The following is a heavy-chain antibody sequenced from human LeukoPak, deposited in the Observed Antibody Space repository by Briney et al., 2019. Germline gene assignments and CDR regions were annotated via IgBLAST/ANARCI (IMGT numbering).Heavy chain of an antibody. J-gene: IGHJ4*02. CDR1: GGSISSSSYY. V-gene: IGHV4-39*07. CDR3: ATGYGDFRVEGRYFYS. D-gene: IGHD4-17*01. Sequence: SETLPLTCTVSGGSISSSSYYWGWIRQPPGKGLEWIGSIYYSGSTYYNPSLKSRVTISVDTSKKHFFLKLKSVTAADTAVYYCATGYGDFRVEGRYFYSWGQGTLVTVSS. CDR2: IYYSGST.